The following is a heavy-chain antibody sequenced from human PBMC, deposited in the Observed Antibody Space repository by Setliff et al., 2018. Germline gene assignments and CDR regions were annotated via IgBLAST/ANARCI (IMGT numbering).Heavy chain of an antibody. D-gene: IGHD3-3*01. CDR3: SRLVRFCARTACQRLSGGEF. Sequence: GASVKVSCKTSGYSFNDYGTAWVRQAPGQGLEWMGWISPHTGNTYYTPKLHGRVTLTTDTSASTAYMELRSLGSDDTAVYYCSRLVRFCARTACQRLSGGEFWGQGTLVTAPQ. V-gene: IGHV1-18*01. CDR2: ISPHTGNT. CDR1: GYSFNDYG. J-gene: IGHJ4*02.